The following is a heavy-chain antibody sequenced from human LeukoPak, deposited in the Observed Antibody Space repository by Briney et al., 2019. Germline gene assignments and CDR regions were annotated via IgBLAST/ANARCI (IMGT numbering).Heavy chain of an antibody. CDR2: ISGGGEST. CDR3: AKDYWEWSRVN. D-gene: IGHD3-3*01. Sequence: GGSLRLSCVASGLIFSSHALSWVRQAPGKGLDWVSVISGGGESTHYADSVKGRFTISRDNSKNTLYLQMDSLRAEDTAVYYSAKDYWEWSRVNWGQGTLLTVSS. J-gene: IGHJ4*02. CDR1: GLIFSSHA. V-gene: IGHV3-23*01.